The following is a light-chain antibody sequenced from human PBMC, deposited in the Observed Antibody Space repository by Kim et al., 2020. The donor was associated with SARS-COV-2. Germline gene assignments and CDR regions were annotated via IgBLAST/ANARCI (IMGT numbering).Light chain of an antibody. CDR2: DNN. V-gene: IGLV1-51*01. Sequence: KGTISCSESTSNIGNNYVSWYQQLPGTAPKLLIYDNNKRASGIPDRFSGSKSGTSASLGITGLQTGDEADYYCGTWDSSLSAGVFGGGTQLTVL. CDR1: TSNIGNNY. CDR3: GTWDSSLSAGV. J-gene: IGLJ2*01.